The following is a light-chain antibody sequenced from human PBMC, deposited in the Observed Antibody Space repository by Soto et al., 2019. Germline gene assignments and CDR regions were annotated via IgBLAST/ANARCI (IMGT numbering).Light chain of an antibody. V-gene: IGKV3-15*01. Sequence: EVVMTQCPATLSVSPGERVTLSCRASQSISSNLAWYQLKAGQTPRLLVYGASTRATGFPGKFSGSGSGTEFTLTISDLQSEDFAVYFCQQYNDWTPTFGQGTKVDIK. CDR2: GAS. CDR3: QQYNDWTPT. CDR1: QSISSN. J-gene: IGKJ1*01.